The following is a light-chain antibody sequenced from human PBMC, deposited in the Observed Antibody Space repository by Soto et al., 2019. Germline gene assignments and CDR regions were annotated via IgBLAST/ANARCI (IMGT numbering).Light chain of an antibody. J-gene: IGKJ2*01. V-gene: IGKV3-11*01. CDR1: QSVSSF. CDR2: DAS. CDR3: QQRSNFLYT. Sequence: EIVLTQSPATLSLSPGERVTLSCRASQSVSSFLAWYQQQPGQAPRLLIYDASNMSTGIPARFSGSGSGTDFTLTISRLEHKDFAVYCCQQRSNFLYTFGQGTKVELK.